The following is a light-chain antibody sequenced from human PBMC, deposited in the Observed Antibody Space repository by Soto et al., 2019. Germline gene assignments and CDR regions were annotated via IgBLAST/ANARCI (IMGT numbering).Light chain of an antibody. CDR1: SSDVGGYKY. V-gene: IGLV2-14*01. Sequence: LTQPASLSWSPGQSITISCTGTSSDVGGYKYVSWYQQHPGKAPKLMIYDASNRPSGVSYRFSGSKFENTASLTISGLQAEDEADYYCSAYTSSSTRVFGTGTKVTVL. CDR2: DAS. CDR3: SAYTSSSTRV. J-gene: IGLJ1*01.